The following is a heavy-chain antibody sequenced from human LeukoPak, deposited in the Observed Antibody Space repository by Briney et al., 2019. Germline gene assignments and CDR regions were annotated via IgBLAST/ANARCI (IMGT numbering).Heavy chain of an antibody. CDR3: AKLNLGEMAYFDS. CDR1: GFIFSSYV. V-gene: IGHV3-23*01. CDR2: ISVGGGDT. J-gene: IGHJ4*02. D-gene: IGHD2-21*01. Sequence: GGSLRLSCEASGFIFSSYVMGWVRQAPGKGLEWVSCISVGGGDTFTADSVKARFTITRENSKNTLYLQMMGLRVEDTAIYYCAKLNLGEMAYFDSWGQGILVTVSS.